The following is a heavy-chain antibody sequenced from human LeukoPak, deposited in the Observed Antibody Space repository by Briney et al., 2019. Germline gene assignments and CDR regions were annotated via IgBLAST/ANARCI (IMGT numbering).Heavy chain of an antibody. CDR2: INRSGST. J-gene: IGHJ2*01. Sequence: SETLSLTCTVSSGSISSSNYFWSWIRQPPGEGLEWIGEINRSGSTHYNPSLKSRVTISLDTPVNQFSLRLTSVTAADTAVYFCARGGSSSSDFYWYLDLWGRGTLVTVSS. V-gene: IGHV4-39*07. CDR3: ARGGSSSSDFYWYLDL. CDR1: SGSISSSNYF. D-gene: IGHD2-15*01.